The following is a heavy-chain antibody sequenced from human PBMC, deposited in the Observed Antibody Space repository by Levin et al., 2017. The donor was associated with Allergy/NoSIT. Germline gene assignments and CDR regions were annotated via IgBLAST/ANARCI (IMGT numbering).Heavy chain of an antibody. D-gene: IGHD1-26*01. J-gene: IGHJ3*01. CDR2: MYNRGNT. V-gene: IGHV4-59*01. CDR3: ARGKGGSYFAFDV. Sequence: SETLSLTCSVSGYSISSSFWSWIRQSPEKGLEWIGYMYNRGNTNYNPSLKSRVTISVDTSKNQFSLKLSSVTAADTAVYYCARGKGGSYFAFDVWGPGTVVTVSS. CDR1: GYSISSSF.